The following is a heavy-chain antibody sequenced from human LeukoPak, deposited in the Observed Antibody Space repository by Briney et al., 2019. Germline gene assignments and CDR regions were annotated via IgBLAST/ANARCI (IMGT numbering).Heavy chain of an antibody. CDR3: ARVSAVAGAFSY. CDR2: IAVYNGDP. Sequence: ASVKVSCKASGYTFNTYGITWVRQAPGQGLEWLGWIAVYNGDPNYAQKFQGRVILTIDTSTPTAYVELKSLTADDTPGYYCARVSAVAGAFSYWGQGTLVTVSS. D-gene: IGHD6-19*01. CDR1: GYTFNTYG. V-gene: IGHV1-18*01. J-gene: IGHJ4*02.